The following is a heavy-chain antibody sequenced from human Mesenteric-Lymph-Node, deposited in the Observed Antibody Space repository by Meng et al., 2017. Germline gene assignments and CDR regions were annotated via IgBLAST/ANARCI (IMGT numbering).Heavy chain of an antibody. D-gene: IGHD4-17*01. J-gene: IGHJ4*02. CDR1: GFTFSSYA. Sequence: GESLKISCAASGFTFSSYAMHWVRQAPGKGLEWVAVISYDGSNKYYADSVKGRFTISRDDAKKSMYLQMNSLRAEDTATYYCARGAINDYGLDNWGQGTLVTVSS. V-gene: IGHV3-30*07. CDR2: ISYDGSNK. CDR3: ARGAINDYGLDN.